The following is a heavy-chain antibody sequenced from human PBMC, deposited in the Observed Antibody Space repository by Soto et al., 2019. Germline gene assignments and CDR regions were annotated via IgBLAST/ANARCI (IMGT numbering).Heavy chain of an antibody. CDR3: ARSIVVVPALDY. Sequence: QVQLVQSGDEEKKPGASVKVSCKASGYTFTSYAMHWVRQAPGQRLEWMGGINAGNGNTKYSQQFQGRGTITRDTSASTAYMELSSLRLEDMALYYCARSIVVVPALDYWGQGTLVTVSS. V-gene: IGHV1-3*05. CDR1: GYTFTSYA. D-gene: IGHD2-21*02. J-gene: IGHJ4*02. CDR2: INAGNGNT.